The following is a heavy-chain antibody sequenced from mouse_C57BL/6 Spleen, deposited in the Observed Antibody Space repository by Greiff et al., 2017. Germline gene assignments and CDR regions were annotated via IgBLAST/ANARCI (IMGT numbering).Heavy chain of an antibody. V-gene: IGHV2-3*01. CDR1: GFSFTSYG. Sequence: VQLVESGPGLVAPSQSLSITCTASGFSFTSYGVSWVRQPPGQGLAWLGVIWGDGSTNYHSATISTLSISTVNSKSQVFLKLNSLQTADTATYYCASNYDCSSGGYFEVWGTGTTVTVSS. CDR3: ASNYDCSSGGYFEV. D-gene: IGHD1-1*01. J-gene: IGHJ1*03. CDR2: IWGDGST.